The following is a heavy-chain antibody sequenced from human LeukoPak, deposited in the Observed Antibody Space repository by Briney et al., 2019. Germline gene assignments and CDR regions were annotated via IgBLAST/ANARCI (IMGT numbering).Heavy chain of an antibody. Sequence: SVKVSCKASGGTFSSYAISWVRQAPGQGLEWMGGIIPIFGTVNYAQKFQGRVTITADKSTSTAYMELSSLRSEDTAVYYCARSLFRFLEWSYRSYCYYYMDVWGKGTTVTVSS. J-gene: IGHJ6*03. CDR1: GGTFSSYA. CDR2: IIPIFGTV. D-gene: IGHD3-3*01. V-gene: IGHV1-69*06. CDR3: ARSLFRFLEWSYRSYCYYYMDV.